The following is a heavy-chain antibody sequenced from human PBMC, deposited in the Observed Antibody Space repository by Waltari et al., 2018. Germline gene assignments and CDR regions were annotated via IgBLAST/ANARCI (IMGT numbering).Heavy chain of an antibody. CDR1: GYSISSGYY. CDR2: IYHSGST. J-gene: IGHJ5*02. Sequence: QVQLQESGPGLVKPSETLSLTCAVSGYSISSGYYWGWIRQPPGKGLEWIGSIYHSGSTYYNPSLKSRVTISVDTSKNQFSLKLSSVTAADTAVYYCASCVEQQRVTFDPWGQGTLVTVSS. V-gene: IGHV4-38-2*01. D-gene: IGHD6-6*01. CDR3: ASCVEQQRVTFDP.